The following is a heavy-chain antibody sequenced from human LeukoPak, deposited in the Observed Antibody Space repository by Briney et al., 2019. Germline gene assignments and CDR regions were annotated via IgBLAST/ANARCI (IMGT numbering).Heavy chain of an antibody. V-gene: IGHV1-18*01. CDR1: GYTFTSYG. CDR2: ISAYNGNT. Sequence: GASVKVSCKASGYTFTSYGISWVRQAPGQGLEWMGWISAYNGNTNYTQKLQGRVTMTTDTSTSTAYMELRSLRSDDTAVYYCARVDIVVVPAAMTHFDYWGQGTLVTVSS. D-gene: IGHD2-2*03. J-gene: IGHJ4*02. CDR3: ARVDIVVVPAAMTHFDY.